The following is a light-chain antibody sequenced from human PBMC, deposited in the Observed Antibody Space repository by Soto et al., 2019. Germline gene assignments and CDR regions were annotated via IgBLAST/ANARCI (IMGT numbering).Light chain of an antibody. J-gene: IGKJ5*01. V-gene: IGKV3D-20*02. CDR3: QQRSNWIT. CDR2: DAS. CDR1: HTISSSY. Sequence: EIVLTQSPGTLSLSPGERATLSCRASHTISSSYLAWYQQKPGQAPRLLMYDASNRATGIPARFSGSGSGTDFTLTISSLEPEDFAVYYCQQRSNWITFGQGTRLEIK.